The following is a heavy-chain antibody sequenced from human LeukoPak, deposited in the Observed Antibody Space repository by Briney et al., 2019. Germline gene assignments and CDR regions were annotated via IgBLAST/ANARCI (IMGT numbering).Heavy chain of an antibody. Sequence: SETLSLTCTVSGGSISSYYWSWIRQPPGKGLEWIGYIYYSGSTNYNPSLKSRVTISVDTPKNQFSLKLSSVTAADTAVYYCARVDSSNWYEYRGYFDYWGQGTLVTVSS. J-gene: IGHJ4*02. CDR3: ARVDSSNWYEYRGYFDY. D-gene: IGHD6-13*01. CDR2: IYYSGST. CDR1: GGSISSYY. V-gene: IGHV4-59*01.